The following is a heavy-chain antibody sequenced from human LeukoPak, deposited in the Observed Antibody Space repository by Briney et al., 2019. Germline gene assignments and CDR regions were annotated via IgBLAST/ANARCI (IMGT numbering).Heavy chain of an antibody. CDR3: ASPAVAGTIDY. CDR2: IYYSGST. J-gene: IGHJ4*02. CDR1: GGSISSSSYY. D-gene: IGHD6-19*01. V-gene: IGHV4-39*01. Sequence: PSETLSLTCTVSGGSISSSSYYWGWIRQPPGKGLEWIGSIYYSGSTYYNPSLKSRVTISVDTSKNQFSLKLSSVTAADTAVYYCASPAVAGTIDYWGQGTLVTVSS.